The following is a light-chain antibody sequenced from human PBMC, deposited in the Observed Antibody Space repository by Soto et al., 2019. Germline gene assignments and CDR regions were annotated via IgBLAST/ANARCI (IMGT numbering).Light chain of an antibody. CDR1: QTVNSNY. V-gene: IGKV3-20*01. J-gene: IGKJ1*01. CDR2: RAS. Sequence: EIVLTQSPGTLSLSPGDRATLSCRASQTVNSNYLAWYQQKPGQAHRIIILRASSRATGIPDRVSGSGSGTEFTLTISSLEFEDFAVYECPPCSSSPRRFGQG. CDR3: PPCSSSPRR.